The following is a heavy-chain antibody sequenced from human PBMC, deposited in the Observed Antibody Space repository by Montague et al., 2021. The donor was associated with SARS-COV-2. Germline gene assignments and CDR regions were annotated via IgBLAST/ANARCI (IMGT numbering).Heavy chain of an antibody. V-gene: IGHV4-39*01. CDR2: ICNSGTT. CDR1: GDSTSCPNCY. Sequence: SETLSLTCTVSGDSTSCPNCYWGWIRQAPGKGLDWIGTICNSGTTYYNPSLKSRLTISIDTSKNQFSLKLTSVTGADTAVYYCARHRNYGDHSLDNWFHPWGQGTLVTVSS. CDR3: ARHRNYGDHSLDNWFHP. D-gene: IGHD4-17*01. J-gene: IGHJ5*02.